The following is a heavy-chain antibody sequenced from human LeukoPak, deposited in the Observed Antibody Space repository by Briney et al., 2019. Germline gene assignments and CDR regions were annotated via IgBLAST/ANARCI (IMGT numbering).Heavy chain of an antibody. Sequence: PSETLSLTCTVSGGSISSYYWSWIRQPAGKGLEWIGRIYTSGSTNYNPSLKSRVTMSVDTSKNQFSLKLSSVTAADTAVYYCARERPGIAVAAQLYYYYMDVWGKGTTVTISS. J-gene: IGHJ6*03. CDR2: IYTSGST. CDR3: ARERPGIAVAAQLYYYYMDV. CDR1: GGSISSYY. V-gene: IGHV4-4*07. D-gene: IGHD6-19*01.